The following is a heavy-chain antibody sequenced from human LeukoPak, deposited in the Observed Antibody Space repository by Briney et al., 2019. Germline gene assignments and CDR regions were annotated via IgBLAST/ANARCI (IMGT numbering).Heavy chain of an antibody. D-gene: IGHD1-1*01. CDR2: ISYDGSKK. CDR1: GFTFSSYG. V-gene: IGHV3-30*03. Sequence: GGSLRLSCAASGFTFSSYGMHWVRQAPGKGLEWVTVISYDGSKKSYADSVKGRFTISRDNAKNTLYLQMNSLRAEDTAVYYCASEGTTGTTWGPDCWGQGTLVTVSS. J-gene: IGHJ4*02. CDR3: ASEGTTGTTWGPDC.